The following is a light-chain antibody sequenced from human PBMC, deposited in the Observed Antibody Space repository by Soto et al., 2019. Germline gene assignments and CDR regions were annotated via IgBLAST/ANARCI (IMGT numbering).Light chain of an antibody. Sequence: QAVVTQSPSASGTPGQRVIIACSGSSSNIGSNHVNWYRHLPGAAPKLLIFRSDQWPSGVPDRFSGSKSGTTASLAISGLQSGDEADYYCAAWDDSRYGVVFGGGTQLTVL. CDR2: RSD. CDR3: AAWDDSRYGVV. J-gene: IGLJ2*01. CDR1: SSNIGSNH. V-gene: IGLV1-44*01.